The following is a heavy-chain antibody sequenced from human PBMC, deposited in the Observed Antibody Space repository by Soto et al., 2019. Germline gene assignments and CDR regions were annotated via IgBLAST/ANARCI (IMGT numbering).Heavy chain of an antibody. Sequence: EVQLLESGGDVVRPGGSLRLSCAASGFTFSSYAMGWVRQAPGKGLEWVAGVSRAGTYTFYADSVRGRFSISRDNSRDKGELYMTALRGDDTAVYFCVKYTVTEDLGESWGQGTLVSVSS. CDR2: VSRAGTYT. V-gene: IGHV3-23*01. CDR3: VKYTVTEDLGES. CDR1: GFTFSSYA. D-gene: IGHD3-16*01. J-gene: IGHJ5*02.